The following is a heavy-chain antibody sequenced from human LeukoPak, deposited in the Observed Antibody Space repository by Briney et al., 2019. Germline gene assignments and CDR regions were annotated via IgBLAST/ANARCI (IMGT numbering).Heavy chain of an antibody. Sequence: PSETLSLTCTVSGYSISSGYYWGWIRQPPGRGLEWIGTIYHGGSTYYDPSLKSRVTISVDTSKNQFSLKLSSVTAADTAVYYCARDSIIVGSTTGVDNWGQGTLVTVSS. CDR2: IYHGGST. J-gene: IGHJ4*02. CDR1: GYSISSGYY. D-gene: IGHD1-26*01. CDR3: ARDSIIVGSTTGVDN. V-gene: IGHV4-38-2*02.